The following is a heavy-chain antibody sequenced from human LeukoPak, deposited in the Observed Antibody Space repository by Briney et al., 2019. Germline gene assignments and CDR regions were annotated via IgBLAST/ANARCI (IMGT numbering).Heavy chain of an antibody. CDR2: ISSSSSYI. CDR1: GFTFSSYS. CDR3: ARDRFRAGEIDY. D-gene: IGHD7-27*01. J-gene: IGHJ4*02. V-gene: IGHV3-21*01. Sequence: GGSLRLSCAASGFTFSSYSMNWVRQAPGKGLEWVSSISSSSSYIYYADSVKGRFTISRDNAKNSLYLQMNSLRAEDTAVYYCARDRFRAGEIDYWGQGTLVTVSS.